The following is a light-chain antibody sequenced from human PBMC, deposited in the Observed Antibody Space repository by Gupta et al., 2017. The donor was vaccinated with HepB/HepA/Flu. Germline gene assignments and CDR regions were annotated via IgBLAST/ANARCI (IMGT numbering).Light chain of an antibody. CDR1: SSDVGRYNF. Sequence: QSALTQTASVSASPGQSIPISCTGTSSDVGRYNFVSWYQQHPGKVPKLLIHSVSDRPSGVSYRFAGSKSCNTASLTISGLQAEYEADYYCSSYTISNSYAFETGTTVSIL. CDR3: SSYTISNSYA. V-gene: IGLV2-14*03. CDR2: SVS. J-gene: IGLJ1*01.